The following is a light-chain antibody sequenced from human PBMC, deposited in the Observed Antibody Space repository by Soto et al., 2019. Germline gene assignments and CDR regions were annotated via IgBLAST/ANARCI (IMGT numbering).Light chain of an antibody. CDR2: GNS. CDR3: QSYDGSLSGWV. Sequence: QSVLTQPPSVSGAPGQRVTISCTGSSSNIGAGYDVHWYQQLPGTAPKLLIYGNSNRPSGVPDRFSGSKSGTSASLAITGLQAEDGADYYCQSYDGSLSGWVFGGGTKVTVL. V-gene: IGLV1-40*01. CDR1: SSNIGAGYD. J-gene: IGLJ3*02.